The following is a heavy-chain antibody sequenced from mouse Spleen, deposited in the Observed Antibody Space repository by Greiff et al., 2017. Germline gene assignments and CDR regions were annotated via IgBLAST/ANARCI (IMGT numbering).Heavy chain of an antibody. J-gene: IGHJ4*01. V-gene: IGHV1-52*01. CDR1: GYTFTSYW. CDR3: AKDYSNYLYALDY. CDR2: IDPSDSET. Sequence: VQLQQPGAELVRPGSSVKLSCKASGYTFTSYWMHWVKQRPIQGLEWIGNIDPSDSETHYNQKFKDKAKLTVDKSSSTAYLQLSSLTSEDSAVYFCAKDYSNYLYALDYWGQGTSVTVSS. D-gene: IGHD2-5*01.